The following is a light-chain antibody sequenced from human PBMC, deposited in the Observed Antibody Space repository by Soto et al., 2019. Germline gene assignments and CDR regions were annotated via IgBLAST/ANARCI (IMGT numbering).Light chain of an antibody. CDR2: DVS. V-gene: IGKV2D-29*01. CDR3: MQISQLPYA. J-gene: IGKJ2*01. CDR1: QSLLRSDGRTF. Sequence: DIVLTQTPLSLPVTPGQPASISCKSSQSLLRSDGRTFLYWYLQRPGQPPQLLISDVSNRFSGVPDRFSASGSGTDFTLKISRVEAEDVGVYYCMQISQLPYAFGQGTKLEIK.